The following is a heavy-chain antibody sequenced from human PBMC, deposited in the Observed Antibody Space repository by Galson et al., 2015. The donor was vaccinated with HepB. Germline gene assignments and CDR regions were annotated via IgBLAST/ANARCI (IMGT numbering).Heavy chain of an antibody. D-gene: IGHD3-9*01. J-gene: IGHJ6*02. CDR2: IYSGGST. CDR3: ARGPVGTGYYKYYYYGMDV. Sequence: SLRLSCAASGFTVSSNYMSWVRQAPGKGLEWVSVIYSGGSTYYADSVKGRFTISRHNSKNTLYLQMNSLRAEDTAVYYCARGPVGTGYYKYYYYGMDVWGQGTTVTVSS. CDR1: GFTVSSNY. V-gene: IGHV3-53*04.